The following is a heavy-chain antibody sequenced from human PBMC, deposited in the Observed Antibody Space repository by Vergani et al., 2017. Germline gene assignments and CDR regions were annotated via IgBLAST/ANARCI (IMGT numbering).Heavy chain of an antibody. Sequence: QLQLQESGSGLVKPSQTLSLNCAASGGSISSGAFSWGWLRQPPGRGLQWIGHIFQSGRPDYNASLKSRVNISLDKSKNHFSLSLSSVTAADTAVYDCVRRNNVVRETDYVDYWGQGILVTVSS. J-gene: IGHJ4*02. V-gene: IGHV4-30-2*01. D-gene: IGHD2-21*01. CDR2: IFQSGRP. CDR1: GGSISSGAFS. CDR3: VRRNNVVRETDYVDY.